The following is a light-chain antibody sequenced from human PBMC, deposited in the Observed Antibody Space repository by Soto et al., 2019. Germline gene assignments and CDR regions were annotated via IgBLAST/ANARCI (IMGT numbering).Light chain of an antibody. CDR1: QSISSY. CDR3: QQRSNWPPT. V-gene: IGKV3-11*01. J-gene: IGKJ4*01. CDR2: DAS. Sequence: EIVLTQSPATLSLSPGERATLSCRASQSISSYLAWYQQKPGQAPRLLIYDASNRATGIPARFSGGGTGTDFTLTISSLEPEGFAVYYCQQRSNWPPTFGGGTKVEIK.